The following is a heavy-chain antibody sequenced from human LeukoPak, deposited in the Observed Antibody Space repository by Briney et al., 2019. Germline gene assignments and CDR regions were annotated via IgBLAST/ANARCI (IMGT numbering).Heavy chain of an antibody. V-gene: IGHV1-58*02. Sequence: SVKVSCKASGFTFTSSAMKWVRQARGQRLEWIGWIVVGSGNTNYAQKFQERVTITRDMSTSTAYMELSSLRSEDTAVYYCARDLAGILTGSFDYWGQGTLVTVSS. D-gene: IGHD3-9*01. CDR3: ARDLAGILTGSFDY. CDR2: IVVGSGNT. J-gene: IGHJ4*02. CDR1: GFTFTSSA.